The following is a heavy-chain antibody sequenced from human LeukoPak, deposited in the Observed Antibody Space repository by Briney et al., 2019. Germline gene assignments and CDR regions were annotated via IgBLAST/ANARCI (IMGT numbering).Heavy chain of an antibody. D-gene: IGHD4-23*01. CDR1: GYTFTGYY. V-gene: IGHV1-2*02. J-gene: IGHJ4*02. Sequence: ASVTVSCKASGYTFTGYYMHWVRQAPGQGLEWMGWINPNSGGTNYAQKFQGRVTMTRDTSISTAYMELSRLRSYDTAVYYCARELRRGYGGNSGYWGQGTLVTVSS. CDR2: INPNSGGT. CDR3: ARELRRGYGGNSGY.